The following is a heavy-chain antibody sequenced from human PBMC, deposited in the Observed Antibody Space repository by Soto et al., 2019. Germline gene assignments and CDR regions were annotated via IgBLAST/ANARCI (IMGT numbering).Heavy chain of an antibody. CDR3: AKDRQPSVYNRLDV. CDR1: GFTFSSYA. V-gene: IGHV3-23*01. D-gene: IGHD1-20*01. CDR2: ISGSGDIT. Sequence: EVQLLESGGDLVQPGGSLRLSCAASGFTFSSYAMSWVRQAPGKGLEWVSAISGSGDITNYADSVKGRFSISRDKSKNTVYQQMNSLSADDTAVYYCAKDRQPSVYNRLDVWGQGTTGTVSS. J-gene: IGHJ6*02.